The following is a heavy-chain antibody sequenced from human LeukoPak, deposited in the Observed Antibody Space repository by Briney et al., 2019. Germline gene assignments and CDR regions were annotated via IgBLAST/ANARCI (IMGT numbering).Heavy chain of an antibody. V-gene: IGHV4-38-2*02. CDR3: ARDLAAAGSLDY. D-gene: IGHD6-13*01. CDR2: IYHSGST. Sequence: SETLSITCTVSSYSISSGYYWGWIRQPPGKGLEWIGSIYHSGSTYYNPSLKSRVTISVDTSKNQFSLKLSSVTAADTAVYYCARDLAAAGSLDYWGQGTLVTVSS. J-gene: IGHJ4*02. CDR1: SYSISSGYY.